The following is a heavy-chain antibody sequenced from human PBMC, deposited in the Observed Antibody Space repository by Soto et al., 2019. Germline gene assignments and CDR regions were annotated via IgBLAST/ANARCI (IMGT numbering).Heavy chain of an antibody. J-gene: IGHJ6*03. D-gene: IGHD3-10*01. CDR3: ARGSQSPYYYYYYMDV. V-gene: IGHV3-30*03. CDR2: ISYDGSNK. CDR1: GFTFSSYG. Sequence: QVQLVESGGGVVQPGRSLRLSCAASGFTFSSYGMHWVRQAPGKGLEWVAVISYDGSNKYYADSVKGRFTISRDNSKNTLCLQMNSLRAEDTAVYYCARGSQSPYYYYYYMDVWGKGTTVTVSS.